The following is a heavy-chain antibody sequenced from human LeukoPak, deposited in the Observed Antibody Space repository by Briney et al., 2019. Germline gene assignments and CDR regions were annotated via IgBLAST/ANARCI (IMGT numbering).Heavy chain of an antibody. V-gene: IGHV3-20*04. CDR3: AREDPSRSVFGYYYYYYMDV. J-gene: IGHJ6*03. CDR2: INWNGGST. Sequence: PGGSLRLSCAASGFTFDDYGMSWVRQAPGKGLEWVSGINWNGGSTGYADSVKGRFTISRDNAKNSLYLQMNSLRAEDTALYYCAREDPSRSVFGYYYYYYMDVWGKGTTVTVSS. D-gene: IGHD3-3*01. CDR1: GFTFDDYG.